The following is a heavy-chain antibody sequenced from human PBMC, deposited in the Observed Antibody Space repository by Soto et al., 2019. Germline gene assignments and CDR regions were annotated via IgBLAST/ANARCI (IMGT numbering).Heavy chain of an antibody. CDR2: ISGSGSTT. Sequence: EVQLLESGGGLVQPGGSLRLSCAASGLTFSGYGMNWVRQAPGTGLEWVSAISGSGSTTYYADSVKGRFTISRDDSKNILFLQMNSLRAEDTAVYYCVTRSRGLQSSPPRLDSWGQGTLVTVSS. CDR3: VTRSRGLQSSPPRLDS. V-gene: IGHV3-23*01. CDR1: GLTFSGYG. J-gene: IGHJ4*02. D-gene: IGHD4-4*01.